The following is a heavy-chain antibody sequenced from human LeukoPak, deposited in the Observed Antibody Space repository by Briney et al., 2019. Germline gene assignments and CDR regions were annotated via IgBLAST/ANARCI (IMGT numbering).Heavy chain of an antibody. Sequence: GRSLRLSCAASGCAFSSYAVHWVRQAPGKGLECVAVISHDGSKKYYADFVKGRFTISRDNSKNTLYLHMNSLIPEDTAVYFCAKDWKFYYVSGSFFPDNWGQGTLVTVSS. D-gene: IGHD3-10*01. CDR3: AKDWKFYYVSGSFFPDN. V-gene: IGHV3-30-3*01. CDR2: ISHDGSKK. J-gene: IGHJ4*02. CDR1: GCAFSSYA.